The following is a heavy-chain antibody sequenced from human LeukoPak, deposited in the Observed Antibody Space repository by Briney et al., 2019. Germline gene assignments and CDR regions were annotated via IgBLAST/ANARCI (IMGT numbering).Heavy chain of an antibody. CDR3: ARTLATMVGPLSY. Sequence: GASVKVSCKASGYTFTSCGISWVRQAPGQGLEWMGWISAYNGNTNYAQKLQGRVTMTTDTSTSTDYMELRSLRSDDTAVYYCARTLATMVGPLSYWGEGTLVTVSS. CDR2: ISAYNGNT. D-gene: IGHD3-10*02. J-gene: IGHJ4*02. CDR1: GYTFTSCG. V-gene: IGHV1-18*01.